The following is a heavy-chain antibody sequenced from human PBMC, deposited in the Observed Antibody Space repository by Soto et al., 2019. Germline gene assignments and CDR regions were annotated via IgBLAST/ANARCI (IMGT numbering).Heavy chain of an antibody. Sequence: SETLSLTCTVSGGSISSGGYYWSWIRQHPGKGLEWIGYIYYSGSTYYNPSLKSRVTISVDTSKNQFSLKLSSVTAADTAVYYCARNSRQREYCNDYYYYYGMDFWGQGTTVTVSS. CDR3: ARNSRQREYCNDYYYYYGMDF. J-gene: IGHJ6*02. V-gene: IGHV4-31*03. CDR1: GGSISSGGYY. CDR2: IYYSGST. D-gene: IGHD2-15*01.